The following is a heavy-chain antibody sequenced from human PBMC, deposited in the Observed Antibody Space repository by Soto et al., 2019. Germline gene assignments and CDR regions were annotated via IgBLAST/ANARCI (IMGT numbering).Heavy chain of an antibody. Sequence: GSGPTLVNPTQTLTLTCTFSGFSLNTSGVGVGWIRQPPGKALEWLALIYWDDDKRYSPSLKSRLTITKDTSKNQVVLTMTNMDPVDTATYYCAHRQPRLEIDNYYDSSGPGWFDPWGQGTLVTVSS. CDR1: GFSLNTSGVG. CDR3: AHRQPRLEIDNYYDSSGPGWFDP. D-gene: IGHD3-22*01. V-gene: IGHV2-5*02. CDR2: IYWDDDK. J-gene: IGHJ5*02.